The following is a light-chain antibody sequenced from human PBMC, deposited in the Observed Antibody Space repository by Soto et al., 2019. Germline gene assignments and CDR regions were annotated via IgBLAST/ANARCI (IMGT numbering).Light chain of an antibody. CDR1: SSDVGGYNY. CDR2: EVS. V-gene: IGLV2-14*01. J-gene: IGLJ2*01. Sequence: QSALTQPASVSGSPGQSITISCTGTSSDVGGYNYVSWYQQHPGKAPKLMIYEVSNRPSGVSNRFSGSKSGNTASLTISGLQAEDEADYYCSSSTISTPSVVFGGGTKLTVL. CDR3: SSSTISTPSVV.